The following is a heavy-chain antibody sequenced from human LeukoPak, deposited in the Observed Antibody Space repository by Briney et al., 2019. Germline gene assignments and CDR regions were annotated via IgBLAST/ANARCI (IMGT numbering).Heavy chain of an antibody. CDR1: GYSFTSYW. Sequence: GESLRISCKGSGYSFTSYWISWVRQMPGKGLEWMGRIDPSDSYTNYSPSFQGHVTISADKSISTAYLQWSSLKASDTAMYYCARHGAAHYYYYYGMDVWGQGTTVTVSS. D-gene: IGHD2-15*01. CDR3: ARHGAAHYYYYYGMDV. V-gene: IGHV5-10-1*01. J-gene: IGHJ6*02. CDR2: IDPSDSYT.